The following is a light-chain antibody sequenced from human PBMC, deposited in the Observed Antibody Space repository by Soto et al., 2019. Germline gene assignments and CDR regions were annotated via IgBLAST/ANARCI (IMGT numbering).Light chain of an antibody. CDR1: QSVSIN. CDR2: DAS. V-gene: IGKV3-20*01. CDR3: QQYGSSPFT. Sequence: EIVMTQSPGTLSVSPGERATLSCRASQSVSINLAWYQQKPGQAPRLLIYDASTRATGIPARFSGSGSGTDFTLTISRLEPEDFAVYYCQQYGSSPFTFGPVTKVDIK. J-gene: IGKJ3*01.